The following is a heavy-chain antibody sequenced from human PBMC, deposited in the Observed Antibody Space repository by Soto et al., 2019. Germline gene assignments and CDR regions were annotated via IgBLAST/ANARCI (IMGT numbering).Heavy chain of an antibody. CDR1: GGTFSNYA. CDR3: AKDGGKDGYFGNWFDP. D-gene: IGHD5-12*01. Sequence: QVQLVQSGAEVKKPGSSVKVSCKASGGTFSNYAITWVRQAPGQGLEWLGRIIPIFGSANFAQKFQGRVKLTGDESTTSAYMELSNLRSDDTAVYYWAKDGGKDGYFGNWFDPWGQGTLVTVSA. J-gene: IGHJ5*02. V-gene: IGHV1-69*15. CDR2: IIPIFGSA.